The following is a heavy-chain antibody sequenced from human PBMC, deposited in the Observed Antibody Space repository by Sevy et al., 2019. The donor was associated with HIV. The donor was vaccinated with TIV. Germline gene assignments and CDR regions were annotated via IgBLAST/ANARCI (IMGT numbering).Heavy chain of an antibody. CDR1: GFTFSRYS. CDR2: ISFDESNK. D-gene: IGHD5-12*01. CDR3: ALDRLYSDVAEYFEN. Sequence: GGSLRLSCAASGFTFSRYSMNWVRQAPGKGLEWVANISFDESNKYYADSVKGRFTISRDNYQNSLFLQMRSLRPEDTAVYYWALDRLYSDVAEYFENWGQGTLVTVSS. J-gene: IGHJ1*01. V-gene: IGHV3-30*04.